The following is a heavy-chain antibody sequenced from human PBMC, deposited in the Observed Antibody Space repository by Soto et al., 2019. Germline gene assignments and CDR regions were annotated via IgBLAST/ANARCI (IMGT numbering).Heavy chain of an antibody. J-gene: IGHJ4*02. CDR2: ISYDGSNE. Sequence: LRLSCAASGFTFSSYAMHWVRQAPGKGLEWVAVISYDGSNEYYADSVKGRFTISRDNSKNTLYLQVNSLRPEDTAMYYCTRETMTIRLYFDYWGQGALVPGSS. CDR1: GFTFSSYA. V-gene: IGHV3-30-3*01. D-gene: IGHD3-3*01. CDR3: TRETMTIRLYFDY.